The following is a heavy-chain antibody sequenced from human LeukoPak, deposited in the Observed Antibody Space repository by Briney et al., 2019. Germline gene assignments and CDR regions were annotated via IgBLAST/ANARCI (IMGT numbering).Heavy chain of an antibody. CDR1: GFTYSKYW. D-gene: IGHD1-26*01. CDR3: ARAGEWELPFDY. V-gene: IGHV3-66*01. Sequence: PGGSLRLSCAASGFTYSKYWMHWVRQAPGKGLEWVSVIYSGGSTYYADSVKGRFTISRDNSKNTLYLQMNSLRAEDTAVYYCARAGEWELPFDYWGQGTLVTVSS. J-gene: IGHJ4*02. CDR2: IYSGGST.